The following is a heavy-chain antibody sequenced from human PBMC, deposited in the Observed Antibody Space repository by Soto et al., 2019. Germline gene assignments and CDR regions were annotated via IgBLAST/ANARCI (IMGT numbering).Heavy chain of an antibody. J-gene: IGHJ3*02. D-gene: IGHD2-21*01. Sequence: GGSLRLSCAASGFTVSSHYMSWVRQAPGKGLQWVSTLYGGGDTYYADSVKDRFTISRDNSKNTVFLQMNSLRAEDTAVYYCARALFVFESWGQGTVVTVSS. CDR1: GFTVSSHY. CDR3: ARALFVFES. V-gene: IGHV3-66*01. CDR2: LYGGGDT.